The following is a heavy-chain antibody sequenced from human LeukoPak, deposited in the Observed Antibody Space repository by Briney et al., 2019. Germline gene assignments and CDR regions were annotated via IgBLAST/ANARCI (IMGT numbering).Heavy chain of an antibody. V-gene: IGHV3-9*01. J-gene: IGHJ6*02. Sequence: GGSLRLSCAASGFTFDDYAMHWVRQAPGKGLEWVSGISWNSGSIGYADSVKGRFTISRDNAKNSLYLQMNSLRAEDTALYYCAKTLSGGWPSLPDGMDVWGQGTTVTVSS. D-gene: IGHD6-19*01. CDR1: GFTFDDYA. CDR3: AKTLSGGWPSLPDGMDV. CDR2: ISWNSGSI.